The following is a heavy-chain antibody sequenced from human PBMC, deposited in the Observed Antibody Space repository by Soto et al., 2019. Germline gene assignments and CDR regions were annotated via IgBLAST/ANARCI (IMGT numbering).Heavy chain of an antibody. V-gene: IGHV4-59*08. CDR2: IYYSGST. J-gene: IGHJ4*02. Sequence: QVQLQESGPGLVKPSETLSLTCTVSGGSISSYYWSWIRQPPGKGLEWIGYIYYSGSTNYNPSLKRRVTISLDTSKNQFSLKLSSVTAADTAVYYCARLIVVPAARFDYWGQGTLVTVSS. D-gene: IGHD2-2*01. CDR3: ARLIVVPAARFDY. CDR1: GGSISSYY.